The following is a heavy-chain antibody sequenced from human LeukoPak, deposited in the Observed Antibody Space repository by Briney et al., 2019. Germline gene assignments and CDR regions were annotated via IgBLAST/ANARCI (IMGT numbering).Heavy chain of an antibody. D-gene: IGHD5-18*01. J-gene: IGHJ6*02. Sequence: PGGSLRLSCAASGFTFSSYSMNWVRQAPGKGLEWVSSTSSSSSYIYYADSVKGRFTISRDNAKNSLYLQMNSLRAEDTAVYYCARDSGDTAMVSSSYYYGMDVWGQGTTVTVSS. CDR1: GFTFSSYS. CDR3: ARDSGDTAMVSSSYYYGMDV. CDR2: TSSSSSYI. V-gene: IGHV3-21*01.